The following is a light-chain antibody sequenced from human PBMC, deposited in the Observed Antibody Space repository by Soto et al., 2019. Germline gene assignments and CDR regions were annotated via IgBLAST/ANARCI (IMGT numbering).Light chain of an antibody. CDR2: DAS. J-gene: IGKJ5*01. CDR3: QQRSNWPPIT. V-gene: IGKV3D-20*02. CDR1: QSVSSSY. Sequence: EIVLTQSPGALSLSPGERAPLSCRASQSVSSSYLAWYQQKPGQAPRLLIYDASNRATGIPARFSGSGSGTDFTLTISSLEPEDFAVYYCQQRSNWPPITFGQGTRLEI.